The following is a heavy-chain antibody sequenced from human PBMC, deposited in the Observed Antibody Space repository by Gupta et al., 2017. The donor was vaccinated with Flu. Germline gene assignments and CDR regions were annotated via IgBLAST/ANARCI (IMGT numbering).Heavy chain of an antibody. D-gene: IGHD2-2*01. J-gene: IGHJ4*01. CDR2: ITADSGTS. Sequence: EVQLLESGGGLAQPGGSLRLSCEASGFSFGSYVMSWIRQSAGKGLEWVAGITADSGTSYHADSVKGRFTISRDNSKNTLFLQLNSLRVDDTARYFCAKKGTAKYALSGMYYLDSWGQGTLVTVSS. CDR3: AKKGTAKYALSGMYYLDS. V-gene: IGHV3-23*01. CDR1: GFSFGSYV.